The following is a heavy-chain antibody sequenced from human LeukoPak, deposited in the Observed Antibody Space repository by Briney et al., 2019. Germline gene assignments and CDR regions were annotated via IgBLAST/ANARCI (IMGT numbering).Heavy chain of an antibody. Sequence: GGSLRLSSAASGFTVSSNYMSWFRQAPGNGLEWVSVIYSGGSTYYADSVKGRFTISRDNSKNTLYFQMNSLRAEDTAVYYCARVGRYSGSFNYFDYWGQGTLVTVSS. CDR1: GFTVSSNY. CDR3: ARVGRYSGSFNYFDY. J-gene: IGHJ4*02. CDR2: IYSGGST. D-gene: IGHD1-26*01. V-gene: IGHV3-53*01.